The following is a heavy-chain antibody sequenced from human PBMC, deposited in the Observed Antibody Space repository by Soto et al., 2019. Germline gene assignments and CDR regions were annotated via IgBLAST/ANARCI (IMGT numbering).Heavy chain of an antibody. J-gene: IGHJ4*02. CDR2: IYFTGHT. CDR1: GNSISDYY. CDR3: ARGLASDKVDS. V-gene: IGHV4-59*08. D-gene: IGHD6-19*01. Sequence: SETLSLTCTVSGNSISDYYWSWVRQPPGKGLEWIGYIYFTGHTKYNPSLKSRVTISGDTSKNQISLSLSSVTAADTAVYYCARGLASDKVDSWGQGTLVTVSS.